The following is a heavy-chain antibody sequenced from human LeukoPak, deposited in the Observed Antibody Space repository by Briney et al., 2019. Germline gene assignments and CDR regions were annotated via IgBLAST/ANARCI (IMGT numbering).Heavy chain of an antibody. J-gene: IGHJ4*02. CDR2: ISSSSSYI. CDR1: GFSFSSYS. Sequence: GGSLRLSCAASGFSFSSYSMNWVRQAPGKGLEGVSSISSSSSYIYYADSVKGRFTISRDNAKNSLYLQMNSLRAEDTAVYYCARDRWDDYGDYWGQGTLVTVSS. V-gene: IGHV3-21*01. CDR3: ARDRWDDYGDY. D-gene: IGHD1-26*01.